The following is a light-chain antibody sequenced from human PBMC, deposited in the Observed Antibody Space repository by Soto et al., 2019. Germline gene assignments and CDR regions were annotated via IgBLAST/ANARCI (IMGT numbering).Light chain of an antibody. CDR2: GAS. V-gene: IGKV1-39*01. J-gene: IGKJ2*01. CDR3: QHSFGTSRT. Sequence: DIQMTQSPSSLSASVGDRVSISCRASQSISSHLNWCQQRPGKAPKLLIFGASTLQTGVPSRFSGSGSGTDFTLSISRLHPEDFATYFCQHSFGTSRTFGQGTRLEVK. CDR1: QSISSH.